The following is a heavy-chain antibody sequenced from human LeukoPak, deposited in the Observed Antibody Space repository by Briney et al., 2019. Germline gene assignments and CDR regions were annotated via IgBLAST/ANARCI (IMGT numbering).Heavy chain of an antibody. CDR2: ISAYNGNT. CDR1: GYTFTSYG. J-gene: IGHJ4*02. CDR3: ARSVGIFGVVSTGGYFDY. V-gene: IGHV1-18*01. Sequence: GASVKVSCKASGYTFTSYGISWVRQAPGQGLEWMGWISAYNGNTNYAQKLQGRVTMITGTSTSTAYMELRSLRSDDTAVYYCARSVGIFGVVSTGGYFDYWGQGTLVTVSS. D-gene: IGHD3-3*01.